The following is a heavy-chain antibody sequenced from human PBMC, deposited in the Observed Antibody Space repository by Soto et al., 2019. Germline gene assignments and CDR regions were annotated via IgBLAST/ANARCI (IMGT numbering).Heavy chain of an antibody. CDR2: IYTAGGT. Sequence: EVQLVETGGGLIQPGGSLRLSCAASGFTVSNTYMTWVGQPPGRGLECVSVIYTAGGTNYADSVKGRFIISRDNPKNTLYLQMNSLRAEDTAVYYCARALPVAKGGFDPWGQGTLVTVSS. D-gene: IGHD2-2*01. V-gene: IGHV3-53*02. J-gene: IGHJ5*02. CDR1: GFTVSNTY. CDR3: ARALPVAKGGFDP.